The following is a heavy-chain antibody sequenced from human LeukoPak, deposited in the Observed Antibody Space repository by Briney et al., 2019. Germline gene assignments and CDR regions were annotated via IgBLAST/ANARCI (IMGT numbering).Heavy chain of an antibody. CDR2: ISSSGSTI. J-gene: IGHJ4*02. V-gene: IGHV3-48*03. D-gene: IGHD3-16*01. CDR1: GFTFSSYE. CDR3: ARSRATIWGFDY. Sequence: PGGSLRLSCAASGFTFSSYEMNWVRQAPGKGLEWVSYISSSGSTIYYADSVKGRFTISRDNAKNSLYLQMNSLRAEDTAVYYCARSRATIWGFDYWGQGTLVTVSS.